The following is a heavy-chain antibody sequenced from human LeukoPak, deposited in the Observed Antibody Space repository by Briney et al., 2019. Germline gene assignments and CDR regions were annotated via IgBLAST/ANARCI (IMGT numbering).Heavy chain of an antibody. J-gene: IGHJ4*02. CDR2: IRYDGSNK. V-gene: IGHV3-30*02. Sequence: GGSLRLSCAASGFTFSSYGMHWVRQAPGKGLEWVAFIRYDGSNKYYADSVKGRFTISRDNSKNTLYLQMNSQRAEDTAVYYCXKDXGSSSSGGLLDYWGQGTLVTVSS. D-gene: IGHD6-13*01. CDR3: XKDXGSSSSGGLLDY. CDR1: GFTFSSYG.